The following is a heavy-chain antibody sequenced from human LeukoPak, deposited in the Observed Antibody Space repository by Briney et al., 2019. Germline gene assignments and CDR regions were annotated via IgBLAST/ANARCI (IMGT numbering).Heavy chain of an antibody. CDR3: ARAPLWFGELTWYYFDY. Sequence: GGSLRLSCAASGFTFSSYAMGWVRQAPGKGLEWVSVIYSGGSTYYADSVKGRFTISRDNSKNTLYLQMNSLRAEDTAVYYCARAPLWFGELTWYYFDYWGQGTLVTVSS. J-gene: IGHJ4*02. V-gene: IGHV3-66*01. CDR2: IYSGGST. D-gene: IGHD3-10*01. CDR1: GFTFSSYA.